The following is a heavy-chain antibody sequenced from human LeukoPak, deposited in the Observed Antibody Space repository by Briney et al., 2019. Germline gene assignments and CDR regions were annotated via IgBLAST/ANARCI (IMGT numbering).Heavy chain of an antibody. Sequence: SETLSLTCAVYGGSFSGYYWRWIRQPPGKGLERTGEINNSGSTNYTPSLKSRVTISVDTSKNQFSLKLSSVTAADTAVYYCARESSGYYLRFWFDPWGQGTLVTVSS. CDR2: INNSGST. D-gene: IGHD3-22*01. CDR1: GGSFSGYY. J-gene: IGHJ5*02. V-gene: IGHV4-34*01. CDR3: ARESSGYYLRFWFDP.